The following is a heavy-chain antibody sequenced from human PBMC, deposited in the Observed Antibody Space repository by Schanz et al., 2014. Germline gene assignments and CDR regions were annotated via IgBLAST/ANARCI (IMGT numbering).Heavy chain of an antibody. CDR1: GFTFSSYA. CDR3: VKDIYDFWSGNFDY. CDR2: ISWNSGSI. D-gene: IGHD3-3*01. Sequence: VQLVDSGGDLVKPGGSLRLSCAASGFTFSSYAMHWVRQAPGKGLEWVSGISWNSGSIGYEDSVKGRFTISRDNAKNSLYLQMNSLRAEDTALYFCVKDIYDFWSGNFDYWGQGTLVTVSS. V-gene: IGHV3-9*01. J-gene: IGHJ4*02.